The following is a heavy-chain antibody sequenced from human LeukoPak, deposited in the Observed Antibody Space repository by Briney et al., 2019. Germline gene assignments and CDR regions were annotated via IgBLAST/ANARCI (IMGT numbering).Heavy chain of an antibody. CDR3: ARENRDSNGWS. CDR2: IKQDGSEK. D-gene: IGHD6-19*01. CDR1: EFTFSNFW. V-gene: IGHV3-7*01. Sequence: GGSLRLSCSASEFTFSNFWMSWVSQAPGKGPEWVANIKQDGSEKYYVDSVKGRFTISRDNAETSLHLQMNSLRVEDTAFYYCARENRDSNGWSWGQGTLVTVSS. J-gene: IGHJ1*01.